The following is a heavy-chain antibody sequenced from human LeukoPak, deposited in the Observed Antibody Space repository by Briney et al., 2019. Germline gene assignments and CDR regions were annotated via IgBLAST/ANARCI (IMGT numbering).Heavy chain of an antibody. CDR1: GVSMSSYY. CDR2: VYYSESS. Sequence: PSETLSLTCTVSGVSMSSYYWGWIRQPPGKGLEWIGSVYYSESSYYNPSLKSRVTIYVDTSKNQFSLKLTSVTAADTAVYYCARSYGSGSYYAFFYYYYMDVWGKGTTVTVSS. J-gene: IGHJ6*03. D-gene: IGHD3-10*01. CDR3: ARSYGSGSYYAFFYYYYMDV. V-gene: IGHV4-39*01.